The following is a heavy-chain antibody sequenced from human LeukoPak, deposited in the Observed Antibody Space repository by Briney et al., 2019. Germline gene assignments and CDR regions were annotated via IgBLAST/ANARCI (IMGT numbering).Heavy chain of an antibody. CDR3: ARDSVGWLDP. CDR2: INIDGRTT. CDR1: GFTYSSYW. D-gene: IGHD5/OR15-5a*01. V-gene: IGHV3-74*01. J-gene: IGHJ5*02. Sequence: GGSLRLSCVASGFTYSSYWMHWVRQAPGKGLLWVSRINIDGRTTNYADSVKGRFTISRDNAKNTLYLQMNSLRAEDTAVYYCARDSVGWLDPWGQGTLVTVSP.